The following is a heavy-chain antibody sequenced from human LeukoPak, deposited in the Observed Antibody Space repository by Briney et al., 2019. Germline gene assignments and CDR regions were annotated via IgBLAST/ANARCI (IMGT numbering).Heavy chain of an antibody. Sequence: ASVKVSCKASGYTFTSYAMHWVRQAPGQRLEWMGWINAGNGNTKYSQKFQGRVTITRDTSASTAYMELSSLRSEDTAVYHCARDGWPGQLLSVVYFDYWGQGTLVTVSS. V-gene: IGHV1-3*01. J-gene: IGHJ4*02. CDR1: GYTFTSYA. CDR3: ARDGWPGQLLSVVYFDY. D-gene: IGHD2-2*01. CDR2: INAGNGNT.